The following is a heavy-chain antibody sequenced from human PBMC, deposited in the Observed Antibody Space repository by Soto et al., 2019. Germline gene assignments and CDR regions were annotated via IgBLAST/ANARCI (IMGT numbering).Heavy chain of an antibody. Sequence: SETLSLTCTVSGGSISSGGYYWSWIRQHPGKGPEWIGYIYYSGSTYYNPSLKSRVTISVDTSKNQFSLKLSSVTAADTAVYYCARSGATRGDWFDPWGQGTLVTVSS. D-gene: IGHD6-6*01. CDR1: GGSISSGGYY. CDR3: ARSGATRGDWFDP. CDR2: IYYSGST. J-gene: IGHJ5*02. V-gene: IGHV4-31*03.